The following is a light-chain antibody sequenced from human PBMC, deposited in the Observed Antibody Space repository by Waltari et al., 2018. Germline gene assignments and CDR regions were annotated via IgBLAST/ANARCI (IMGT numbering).Light chain of an antibody. CDR1: QSVSSW. J-gene: IGKJ1*01. V-gene: IGKV1-5*03. CDR2: KAS. Sequence: DIQMTQFPSTLYASVGDRVTITCRASQSVSSWLAWYQQKPGKVPKLLIYKASTLEGGVPSRFSGSGSGTEFTLTISSLQPDDFATYYCQQYNTYSTFGQGTKVDIK. CDR3: QQYNTYST.